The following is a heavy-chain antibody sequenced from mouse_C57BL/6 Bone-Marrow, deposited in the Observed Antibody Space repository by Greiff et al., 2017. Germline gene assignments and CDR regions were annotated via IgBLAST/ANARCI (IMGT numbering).Heavy chain of an antibody. CDR3: AREFITTVVSNFDV. V-gene: IGHV1-64*01. CDR2: IHPNSGST. CDR1: GYTFTSYW. Sequence: QVQLQQPGAELVKPGASVKLSCKASGYTFTSYWMHWVKQRPGQGLEWIGMIHPNSGSTNYNEKFKSKATLTVDKSSSTAYMQLSSLTSEDSAVXYCAREFITTVVSNFDVWGTGTTVTVSS. D-gene: IGHD1-1*01. J-gene: IGHJ1*03.